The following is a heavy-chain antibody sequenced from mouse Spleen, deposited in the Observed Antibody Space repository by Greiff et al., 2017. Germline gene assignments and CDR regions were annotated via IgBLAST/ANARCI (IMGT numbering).Heavy chain of an antibody. CDR3: ASDLYDYDVFAY. D-gene: IGHD2-4*01. CDR1: GFSLTSYG. Sequence: QVQLKESGPGLVAPSQSLSITCTVSGFSLTSYGVDWVRQSPGKGLEWLGVIWGGGSTNYNSALKSRLSISKDNSKSQVFLKMNSLQTYDTAMYYCASDLYDYDVFAYWGQGTLVTVSA. V-gene: IGHV2-6*01. CDR2: IWGGGST. J-gene: IGHJ3*01.